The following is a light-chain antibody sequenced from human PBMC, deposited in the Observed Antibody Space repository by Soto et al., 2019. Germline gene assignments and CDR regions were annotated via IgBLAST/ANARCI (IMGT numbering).Light chain of an antibody. CDR2: SNN. J-gene: IGLJ1*01. CDR3: SSYAPTSTYV. CDR1: SSNIGGNT. Sequence: QSVLTQPPSASGTPGQRVTISCSGTSSNIGGNTVSWYQHLPGTAPKLLIYSNNQRPSGLTDRFSGFKSGTSASLAISGLQAEDEADYYCSSYAPTSTYVFGTGTKLTVL. V-gene: IGLV1-44*01.